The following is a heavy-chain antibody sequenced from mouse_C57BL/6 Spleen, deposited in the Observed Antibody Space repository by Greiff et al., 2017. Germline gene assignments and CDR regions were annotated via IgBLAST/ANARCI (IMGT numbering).Heavy chain of an antibody. CDR2: IDPEDGDT. V-gene: IGHV14-1*01. D-gene: IGHD2-3*01. J-gene: IGHJ3*01. CDR1: GFNIKDYY. CDR3: TNYDGLLGAY. Sequence: EVQLQQSGAELVRPGASVKLSCTASGFNIKDYYMHWVKQRPEQGLEWIGRIDPEDGDTEYAPKFPGQATMTADTSSNTAYLQLSSLTSEDTAVYYCTNYDGLLGAYWGQGTLVTVSA.